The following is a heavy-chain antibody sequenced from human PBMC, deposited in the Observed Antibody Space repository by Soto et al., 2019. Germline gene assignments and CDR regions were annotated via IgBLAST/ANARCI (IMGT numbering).Heavy chain of an antibody. CDR2: INPSGGST. CDR1: GYTFTSYG. V-gene: IGHV1-46*01. J-gene: IGHJ4*02. Sequence: ASVKVSCKASGYTFTSYGISWVRQAPGQGLVWMGIINPSGGSTSYAQKFQGRVTMTRDTSTSTVYMELSSLRSEDTAMYYCAKARCSTANCYVPEYWGQGTRVTVSS. D-gene: IGHD2-2*01. CDR3: AKARCSTANCYVPEY.